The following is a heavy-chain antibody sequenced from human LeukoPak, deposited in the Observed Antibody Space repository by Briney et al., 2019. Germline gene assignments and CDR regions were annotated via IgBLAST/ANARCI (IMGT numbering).Heavy chain of an antibody. CDR3: ARVNSGYGNFDY. V-gene: IGHV3-74*03. D-gene: IGHD3-9*01. CDR1: GFTLKSYW. CDR2: IKGDGTST. J-gene: IGHJ4*02. Sequence: GGSLRLSCAASGFTLKSYWMHWVRHAPGKGLVWVSRIKGDGTSTMYADSVKGRFTISKDNAKNTLYLQMNSLRAEDTAVFYCARVNSGYGNFDYWGQGTLVTVSS.